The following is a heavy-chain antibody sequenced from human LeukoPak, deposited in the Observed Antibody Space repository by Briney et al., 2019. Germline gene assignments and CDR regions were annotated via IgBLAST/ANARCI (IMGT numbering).Heavy chain of an antibody. V-gene: IGHV3-72*01. D-gene: IGHD7-27*01. CDR1: GFTFSDHH. Sequence: GGSLRLSCAASGFTFSDHHMDWVRQAPGEGLEWVARIRNKANRYTTEYAASVKGRFTISRDDSENSLYLQMDSLKTEDTAVYYCARSPLGIAPFDYWGQGTLLTVSS. CDR3: ARSPLGIAPFDY. CDR2: IRNKANRYTT. J-gene: IGHJ4*02.